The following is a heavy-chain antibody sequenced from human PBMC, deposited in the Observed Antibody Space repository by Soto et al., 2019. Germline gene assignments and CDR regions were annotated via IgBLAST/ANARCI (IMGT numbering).Heavy chain of an antibody. CDR1: GYTFTSYG. V-gene: IGHV1-18*01. D-gene: IGHD3-10*01. CDR3: ARDLSHYYGSGSYYNEGYYFDY. Sequence: ASVKVSCKASGYTFTSYGISWVRQAPGQGLEWMGWISAYNGNTNYAQKLQGRVTMTTDTSTSTAYMVLRSLRSDDTAVYYCARDLSHYYGSGSYYNEGYYFDYWGQGTLVTVSS. J-gene: IGHJ4*02. CDR2: ISAYNGNT.